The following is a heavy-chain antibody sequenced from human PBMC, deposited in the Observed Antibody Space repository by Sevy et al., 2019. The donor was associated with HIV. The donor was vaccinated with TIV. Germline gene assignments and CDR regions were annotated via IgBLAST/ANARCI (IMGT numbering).Heavy chain of an antibody. Sequence: GGSLRLSCAASGFTFSSYSLSWVRQAPGKGLEWVSSISGSSSYIYHTDSVKGRFTISRDNAKNSLDLHMNSLRAEDTAVYYCTRHVDVTSSWYQTYSFYYMDVWGKVTTVTVSS. CDR3: TRHVDVTSSWYQTYSFYYMDV. D-gene: IGHD6-13*01. CDR1: GFTFSSYS. J-gene: IGHJ6*03. V-gene: IGHV3-21*01. CDR2: ISGSSSYI.